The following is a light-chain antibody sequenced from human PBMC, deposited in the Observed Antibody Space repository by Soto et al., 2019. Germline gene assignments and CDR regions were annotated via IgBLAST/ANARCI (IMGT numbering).Light chain of an antibody. CDR1: QAISTW. J-gene: IGKJ2*01. Sequence: DIQLTQSPSSVSASVGDSVTLTCRASQAISTWLAWYQQRPGKAPQLLIFGASSLQSGVPSRFSGRGSGTDFTLTISSLQSEDFATYYCQQTSSFPYTFGLGTKLDIK. CDR2: GAS. V-gene: IGKV1-12*01. CDR3: QQTSSFPYT.